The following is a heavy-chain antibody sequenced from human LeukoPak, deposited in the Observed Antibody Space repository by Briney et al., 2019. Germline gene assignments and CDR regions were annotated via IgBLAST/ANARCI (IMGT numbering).Heavy chain of an antibody. CDR3: ARCWFGELSCDY. Sequence: PSETLSLTCAVYGGSFSGYYWSWIRQPPGKGLEWIGEINHSGSTNYNPSLKSRVTISVDTSKNQFSLKLSSVTAADPAVYYCARCWFGELSCDYWGQGTLVTVSS. J-gene: IGHJ4*02. V-gene: IGHV4-34*01. CDR2: INHSGST. D-gene: IGHD3-10*01. CDR1: GGSFSGYY.